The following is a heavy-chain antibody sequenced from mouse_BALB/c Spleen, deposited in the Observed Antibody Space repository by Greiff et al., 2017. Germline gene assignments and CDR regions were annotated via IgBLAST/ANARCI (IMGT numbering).Heavy chain of an antibody. J-gene: IGHJ3*01. Sequence: EVQVVESGGGLVQPGGSRKLSCAASGFTFSSFGMHWVRQAPEKGLEWVAYISSGSSTIYYADTVKGRFTISRDNPKNTLFLQMTSLRSEDTAMYYCARSLRLLLFAYWGQGTLVTVSA. D-gene: IGHD1-2*01. V-gene: IGHV5-17*02. CDR1: GFTFSSFG. CDR2: ISSGSSTI. CDR3: ARSLRLLLFAY.